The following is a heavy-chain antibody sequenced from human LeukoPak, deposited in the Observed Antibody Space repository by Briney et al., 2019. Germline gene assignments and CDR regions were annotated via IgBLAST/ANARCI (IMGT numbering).Heavy chain of an antibody. CDR1: GFTFSDYY. V-gene: IGHV3-11*01. J-gene: IGHJ3*02. Sequence: GGSLRLSCAASGFTFSDYYMSWIRQAPGKGLEGVSYISSSGSTIYYADSVKGRLTISRDNAKNSLYLQMNSLRAEDTAFYFCAKVAPARGVSFDIWGQGTMVTVSS. D-gene: IGHD2-2*01. CDR2: ISSSGSTI. CDR3: AKVAPARGVSFDI.